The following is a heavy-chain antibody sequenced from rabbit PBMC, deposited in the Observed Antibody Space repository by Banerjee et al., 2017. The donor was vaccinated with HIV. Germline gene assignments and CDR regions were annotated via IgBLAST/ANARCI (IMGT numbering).Heavy chain of an antibody. CDR2: IYAGSTGTT. V-gene: IGHV1S45*01. CDR3: ARDRDTGTVYYFDL. J-gene: IGHJ6*01. Sequence: QEQLVEYGGDLVQPEGSLTLTCKASGLDFSSSYWICWVRQAPGKGPEWIACIYAGSTGTTYYASWAKGRFTISKTSSTTVTLQMTSLTAADTATYFCARDRDTGTVYYFDLWGPGTLVTVS. CDR1: GLDFSSSYW. D-gene: IGHD7-1*01.